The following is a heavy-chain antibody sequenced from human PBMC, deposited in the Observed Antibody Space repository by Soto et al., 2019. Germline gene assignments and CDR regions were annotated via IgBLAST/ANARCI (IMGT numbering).Heavy chain of an antibody. Sequence: QVRLVQSGGGVVQPGRSLRLSCAASGFTFNTYGMHWVRQAPGKGLEWVAVIWYDGKNKYYADSVKGRFTVSRDNSNHTLYLQMDNVRGEDTAVYYCARGRTTGDYRGQGTLVTVSS. D-gene: IGHD4-17*01. J-gene: IGHJ4*02. CDR3: ARGRTTGDY. V-gene: IGHV3-33*01. CDR2: IWYDGKNK. CDR1: GFTFNTYG.